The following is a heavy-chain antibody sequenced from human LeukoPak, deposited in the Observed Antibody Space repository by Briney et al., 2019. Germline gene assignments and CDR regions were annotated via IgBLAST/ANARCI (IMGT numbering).Heavy chain of an antibody. J-gene: IGHJ4*02. CDR3: VKAALQYYYDTSGSFDY. CDR2: ISNNVGIT. V-gene: IGHV3-64D*09. Sequence: GGSLRLSCSASGFTFGNYAMHWVRQAPGKGLEYVSTISNNVGITYYADSVKGRFTISRDNSKNTLYLQMRSLRIEDTAMYYCVKAALQYYYDTSGSFDYWGQGTLVTVSS. D-gene: IGHD3-22*01. CDR1: GFTFGNYA.